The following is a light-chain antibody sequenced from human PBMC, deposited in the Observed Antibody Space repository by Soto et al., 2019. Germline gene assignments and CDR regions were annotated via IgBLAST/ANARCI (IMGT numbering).Light chain of an antibody. CDR2: GAS. CDR1: PSVSSS. Sequence: DIVLTQSPATLSLSPGERVTLSCGASPSVSSSRLAWYQQKPGQAPRLLIHGASTRATGIPARFSGSGSGAEFTLSISSLQSEDSAIYFCQQYHNWPRRITFGQGTRLEIK. J-gene: IGKJ5*01. V-gene: IGKV3-15*01. CDR3: QQYHNWPRRIT.